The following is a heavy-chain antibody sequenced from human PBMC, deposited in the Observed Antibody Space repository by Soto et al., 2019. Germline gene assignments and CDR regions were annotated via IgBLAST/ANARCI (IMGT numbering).Heavy chain of an antibody. V-gene: IGHV3-48*02. CDR3: VRDILI. CDR1: GFSFSSYS. J-gene: IGHJ3*02. Sequence: EVQLVESGGGLVQPGGSLRLSCAVSGFSFSSYSMNWVRQAPGKGLEWVSYINSGGGTINYADSVKGRFTISRDNAKNLLYLQMSSLRDEDTAVYYCVRDILIWGQGTMVTVSS. CDR2: INSGGGTI.